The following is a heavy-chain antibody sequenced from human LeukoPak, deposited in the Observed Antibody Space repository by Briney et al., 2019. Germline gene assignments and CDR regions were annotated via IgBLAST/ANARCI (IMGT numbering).Heavy chain of an antibody. V-gene: IGHV4-34*01. J-gene: IGHJ4*02. CDR1: GGSLSDYY. CDR3: ARGYSSGLVGY. Sequence: PSETLSLTCAVYGGSLSDYYWSWIRQPPGKGLEWIGEINHSGSTNYNPSLKSRVTISVDTSKNQFSLKLSSVTAADTAVYYCARGYSSGLVGYWGQGTLVTVSS. D-gene: IGHD6-19*01. CDR2: INHSGST.